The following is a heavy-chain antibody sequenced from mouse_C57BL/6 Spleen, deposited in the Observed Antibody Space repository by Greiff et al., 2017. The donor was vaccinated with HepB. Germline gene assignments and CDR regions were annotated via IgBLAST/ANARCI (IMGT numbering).Heavy chain of an antibody. J-gene: IGHJ4*01. V-gene: IGHV1-22*01. CDR1: GYTFTDYN. D-gene: IGHD1-1*01. CDR2: INPNNGGT. CDR3: ARKLKDYYGSPFAMDY. Sequence: EVQLQQSGPELVKPGASVKMSCKASGYTFTDYNMHWVKQSHGKSLEWIGYINPNNGGTSYNQKFKGKATLTVNKSSSTAYMELRSLTSEDSAVYYCARKLKDYYGSPFAMDYWGQGTSVTVSS.